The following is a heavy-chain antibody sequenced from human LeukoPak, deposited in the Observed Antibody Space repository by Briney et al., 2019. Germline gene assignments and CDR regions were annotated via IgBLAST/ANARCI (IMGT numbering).Heavy chain of an antibody. Sequence: GGSLRLSCAASGFTLSSYAISWVRQAPGKGLEWVSLISGNAGSTYYADSVKGRFTISRDITKNTLYLQMNSLRAEDTAVYYCAKGIYYYDSSGYESWGQGTLVTVSS. CDR2: ISGNAGST. J-gene: IGHJ5*02. CDR1: GFTLSSYA. D-gene: IGHD3-22*01. V-gene: IGHV3-23*01. CDR3: AKGIYYYDSSGYES.